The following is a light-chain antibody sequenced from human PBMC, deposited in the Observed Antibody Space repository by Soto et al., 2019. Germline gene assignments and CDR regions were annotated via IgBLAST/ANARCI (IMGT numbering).Light chain of an antibody. CDR2: AAS. CDR1: QPIGSF. J-gene: IGKJ3*01. V-gene: IGKV1-39*01. Sequence: DIQVTQSPSSLSASVGDRVTITCRASQPIGSFLNWYQQKPGKAPTLLIYAASTLQGGVPPRFNGSGSGTDFTLAITSLQPEDFATYYCQQSYSSLLTFVPGTKVDFK. CDR3: QQSYSSLLT.